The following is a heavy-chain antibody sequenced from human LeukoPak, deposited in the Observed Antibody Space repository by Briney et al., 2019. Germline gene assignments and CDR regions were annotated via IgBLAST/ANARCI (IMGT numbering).Heavy chain of an antibody. J-gene: IGHJ6*02. CDR2: IGGSGGST. V-gene: IGHV3-23*01. D-gene: IGHD3-22*01. CDR1: GFTFSSYA. Sequence: GGSLRLSCAASGFTFSSYAMSWVRQAPGKGLEWVSAIGGSGGSTYYADSVKGRFTISRDNSKNTLYLQMNSLRAEDTAVYYCAKENTSGNRSFYYYYGMDVWGQGTTVTVS. CDR3: AKENTSGNRSFYYYYGMDV.